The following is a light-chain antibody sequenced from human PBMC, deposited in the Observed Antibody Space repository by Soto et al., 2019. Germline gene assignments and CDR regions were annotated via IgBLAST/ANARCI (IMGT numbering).Light chain of an antibody. CDR2: DAS. V-gene: IGKV1-5*01. J-gene: IGKJ1*01. CDR3: QQYSIQWT. Sequence: DIQMTQSHYTLSTSVGDRVTITCRASQSISGWLAWYQQKPGKAPKLLISDASSLESGVPARFSGSGSGREFTLTISSLQTDDFATYYCQQYSIQWTFCQGTKVDIK. CDR1: QSISGW.